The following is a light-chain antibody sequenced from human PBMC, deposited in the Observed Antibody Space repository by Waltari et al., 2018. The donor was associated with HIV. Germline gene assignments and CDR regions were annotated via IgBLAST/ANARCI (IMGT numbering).Light chain of an antibody. CDR3: ATWDDSLSLWV. V-gene: IGLV1-47*01. CDR1: NSNFGANY. J-gene: IGLJ3*02. CDR2: RNS. Sequence: QSVLTQPPSASGTPGQRVTISCSGSNSNFGANYVSWYQQVPGAAPKLLIYRNSQRPAGVPDRFYGSKSGSSASLAISGLRSDDEANYYCATWDDSLSLWVFGGGTKLTVL.